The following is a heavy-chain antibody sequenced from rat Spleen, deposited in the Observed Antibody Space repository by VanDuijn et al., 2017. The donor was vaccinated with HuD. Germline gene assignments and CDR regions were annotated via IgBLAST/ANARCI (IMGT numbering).Heavy chain of an antibody. D-gene: IGHD1-11*01. J-gene: IGHJ4*01. CDR3: TRVLRYVMDA. CDR1: GINFSNYY. Sequence: EVQLVESGGGLVQPGRSLKLSCAASGINFSNYYMAWVRKAHRKGLEWVASISNDGGNNSYRASVKGRFTISRENAKSTLYLQMNSLRSEDTATYYCTRVLRYVMDAWGQGASVTVSS. V-gene: IGHV5-25*01. CDR2: ISNDGGNN.